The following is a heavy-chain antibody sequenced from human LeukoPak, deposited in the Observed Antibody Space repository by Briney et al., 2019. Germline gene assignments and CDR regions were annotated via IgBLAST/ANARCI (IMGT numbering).Heavy chain of an antibody. D-gene: IGHD5-18*01. CDR1: GSTFRSSA. Sequence: PGGSLRLSCAASGSTFRSSAMHWVRQAPGKGLEWVAVTSYDGRNKYYADSAKGRFTISRDNSKNTQYLQMNSLRPEDTAVYYCARDGYGLDTPMVSTNFDYWGQGTLVTVSS. J-gene: IGHJ4*02. V-gene: IGHV3-30*04. CDR2: TSYDGRNK. CDR3: ARDGYGLDTPMVSTNFDY.